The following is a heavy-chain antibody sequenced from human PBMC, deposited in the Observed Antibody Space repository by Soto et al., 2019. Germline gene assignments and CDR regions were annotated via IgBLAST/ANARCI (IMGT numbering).Heavy chain of an antibody. D-gene: IGHD3-16*01. J-gene: IGHJ2*01. CDR1: GYTFTSYD. Sequence: QVQLVQSGAEVKKPGASVKVSCKASGYTFTSYDINWVRQATGQGLEWMGWMNPNSGNTGYAQKFQGRVTMTRNTSISTAYMELSSLRSEDTAVYYCARTETTFFVGGYWYFYLWGRGTLVTVSS. V-gene: IGHV1-8*01. CDR3: ARTETTFFVGGYWYFYL. CDR2: MNPNSGNT.